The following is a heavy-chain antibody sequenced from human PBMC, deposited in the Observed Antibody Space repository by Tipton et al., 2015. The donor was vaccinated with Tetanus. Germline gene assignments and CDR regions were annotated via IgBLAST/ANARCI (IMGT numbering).Heavy chain of an antibody. D-gene: IGHD2/OR15-2a*01. CDR1: GSSMSSSY. Sequence: TLSLTCSVSGSSMSSSYWSWVRQTPDKRLEWIGYITYSARTKYNPSLRSRVTLSLEASKNEFSLRLSSVTAADTAVYHWARVKVSVYGPQVDYSLDSWGQGTLVTVSS. J-gene: IGHJ4*02. CDR3: ARVKVSVYGPQVDYSLDS. CDR2: ITYSART. V-gene: IGHV4-59*01.